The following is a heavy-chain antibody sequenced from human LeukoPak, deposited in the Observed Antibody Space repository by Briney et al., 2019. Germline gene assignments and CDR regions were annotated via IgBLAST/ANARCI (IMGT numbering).Heavy chain of an antibody. V-gene: IGHV3-23*01. CDR3: AKGGSPSHNWFNS. Sequence: PGGSLRLSCAASGFTFSDYAMSWVRQAPGKGLERVSGISGRGDSTYYADSLKGRFTISRDRSKNTLYLQMSSLRAEDTAVYYCAKGGSPSHNWFNSWGQGTLVTVSS. J-gene: IGHJ5*01. CDR2: ISGRGDST. CDR1: GFTFSDYA. D-gene: IGHD2-15*01.